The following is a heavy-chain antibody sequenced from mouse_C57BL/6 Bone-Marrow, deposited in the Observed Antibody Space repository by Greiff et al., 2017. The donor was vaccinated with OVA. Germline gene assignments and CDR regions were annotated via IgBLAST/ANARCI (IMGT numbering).Heavy chain of an antibody. Sequence: QVQLQQSGAELVRPGTSVKVSCKASGYAFTNYLIAWVKQRPGQGLEWIGVINPGSGGTNYNEKFKGKATLTADKSSSTAYMQLSRLTSEDSAVSVCARRDYYGSSYWFAYWGQGTLVTVSA. D-gene: IGHD1-1*01. CDR1: GYAFTNYL. J-gene: IGHJ3*01. CDR3: ARRDYYGSSYWFAY. V-gene: IGHV1-54*01. CDR2: INPGSGGT.